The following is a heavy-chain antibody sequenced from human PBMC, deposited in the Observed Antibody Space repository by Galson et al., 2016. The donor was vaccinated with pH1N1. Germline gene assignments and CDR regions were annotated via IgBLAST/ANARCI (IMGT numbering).Heavy chain of an antibody. CDR1: GDIFINYP. J-gene: IGHJ6*03. D-gene: IGHD2-15*01. V-gene: IGHV1-69*05. CDR3: ARDRGWWVAYMDV. Sequence: SVKVSCKASGDIFINYPISWVRQAPGQGLEWMGGIMPIFDKPTYAQEFPGRVTITTDKSTSTTYMVLSSLRSEDTAVYYCARDRGWWVAYMDVWGKGTTVTVSS. CDR2: IMPIFDKP.